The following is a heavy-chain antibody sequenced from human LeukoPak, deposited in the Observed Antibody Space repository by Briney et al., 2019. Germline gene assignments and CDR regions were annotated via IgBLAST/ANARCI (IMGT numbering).Heavy chain of an antibody. CDR3: ARERYSSGWYYGY. CDR1: GFTFSSYW. D-gene: IGHD6-19*01. V-gene: IGHV3-74*01. CDR2: INSDGSST. J-gene: IGHJ4*02. Sequence: GGSLRLSRAASGFTFSSYWMHWVRQAPGKGLVWVSRINSDGSSTSYADSVKGRFTISRDNAKNTLYLQMNSLRAEDTAVYYCARERYSSGWYYGYWGQGTLVTVSS.